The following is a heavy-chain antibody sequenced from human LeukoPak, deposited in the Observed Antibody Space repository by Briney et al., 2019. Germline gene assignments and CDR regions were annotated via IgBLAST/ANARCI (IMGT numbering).Heavy chain of an antibody. J-gene: IGHJ6*02. CDR3: ARDDQTDSSSWYPLYYYYGMDV. D-gene: IGHD6-13*01. Sequence: ASVKVSCKASGYTFTGYYMHWVRQAPGQGLEWMGWINPNSGGTNYAQKFQGRVTMTRDTSISTAYTELSRLRSDDTAVYYCARDDQTDSSSWYPLYYYYGMDVWGQGTTVTVSS. V-gene: IGHV1-2*02. CDR1: GYTFTGYY. CDR2: INPNSGGT.